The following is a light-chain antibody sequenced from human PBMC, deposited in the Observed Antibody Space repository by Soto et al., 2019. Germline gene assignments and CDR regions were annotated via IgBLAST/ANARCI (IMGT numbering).Light chain of an antibody. CDR2: EVT. CDR3: SSYTISSTRV. CDR1: SSDVGAYNY. V-gene: IGLV2-14*03. J-gene: IGLJ1*01. Sequence: QSALTQPASVSGSPGQSITISCTGTSSDVGAYNYVSWYQQHPGKAPKLMIYEVTDRPSGVSNRFSGSKSGNTASLTISGLQAEDEADYYCSSYTISSTRVFGTGTQLTVL.